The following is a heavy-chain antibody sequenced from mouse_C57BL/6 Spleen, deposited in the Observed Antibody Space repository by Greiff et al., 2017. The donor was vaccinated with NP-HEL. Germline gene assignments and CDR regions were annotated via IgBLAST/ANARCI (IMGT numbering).Heavy chain of an antibody. D-gene: IGHD2-4*01. V-gene: IGHV5-4*01. J-gene: IGHJ3*01. Sequence: EVQLVESGGGLVKPGGSLKLSCAASGFTFSSYAMSWVRQTPEKRLEWVATISDGGSYTYYPDNVKGRFTISRDNAKNNLYLQMSHLKSEDTAMYYCARKDYDYDRAWFAYWGQGTLVTVSA. CDR1: GFTFSSYA. CDR3: ARKDYDYDRAWFAY. CDR2: ISDGGSYT.